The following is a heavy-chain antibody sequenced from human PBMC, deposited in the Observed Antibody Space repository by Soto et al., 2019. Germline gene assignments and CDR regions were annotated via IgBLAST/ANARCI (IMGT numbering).Heavy chain of an antibody. Sequence: GGSLRLSCAISGFSVSSNYLSWVRQAPGKGLEWVSVHYSGGSTYYADSVQGRFTISRDNSKNTLYLQMNSLRAEDTAVYYCARDGRITMIVVVIPHWFDLWGQGILVTVSS. CDR3: ARDGRITMIVVVIPHWFDL. V-gene: IGHV3-53*05. CDR2: HYSGGST. J-gene: IGHJ5*02. CDR1: GFSVSSNY. D-gene: IGHD3-22*01.